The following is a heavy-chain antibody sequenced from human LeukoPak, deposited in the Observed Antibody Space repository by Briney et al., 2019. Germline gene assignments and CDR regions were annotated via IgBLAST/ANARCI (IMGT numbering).Heavy chain of an antibody. CDR2: IYPGDSDT. V-gene: IGHV5-51*01. CDR3: ARTYDSSGYRNDY. J-gene: IGHJ4*02. CDR1: GFSFTSYW. D-gene: IGHD3-22*01. Sequence: GESLKISCKGSGFSFTSYWIGWVRQMPGKGLEWMGIIYPGDSDTRYSPSFQGQVTISADKSISTAYLQWSSLKASDTAMYYCARTYDSSGYRNDYWGQGTLVTVSS.